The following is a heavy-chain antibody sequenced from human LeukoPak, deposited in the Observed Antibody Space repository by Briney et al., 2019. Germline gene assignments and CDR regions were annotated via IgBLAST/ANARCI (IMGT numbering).Heavy chain of an antibody. V-gene: IGHV4-59*12. CDR3: ARSVNNWFDP. J-gene: IGHJ5*02. CDR2: IYYSGST. Sequence: PSETLSLTCTVSGGSISSYYWSWIRQPPGKGLEWIGYIYYSGSTNYNPSLKSRVTISVDTSKNQFSLQLNSVTPEDTAVYYCARSVNNWFDPWGQGTLVTVSS. CDR1: GGSISSYY. D-gene: IGHD2-8*01.